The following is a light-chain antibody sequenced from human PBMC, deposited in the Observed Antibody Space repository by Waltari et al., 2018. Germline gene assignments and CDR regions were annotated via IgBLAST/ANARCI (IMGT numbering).Light chain of an antibody. CDR2: EVT. CDR3: CSYAGGHVV. CDR1: SSDVGAYNY. J-gene: IGLJ2*01. Sequence: QPTLTQPPSASASPGQSVTISCTGTSSDVGAYNYVSWYQCHPGKAPKFIIYEVTKRPCGVADRFLGSKSGKTASLTVAGLQAEDEADYYCCSYAGGHVVFGGGTRVTVL. V-gene: IGLV2-8*01.